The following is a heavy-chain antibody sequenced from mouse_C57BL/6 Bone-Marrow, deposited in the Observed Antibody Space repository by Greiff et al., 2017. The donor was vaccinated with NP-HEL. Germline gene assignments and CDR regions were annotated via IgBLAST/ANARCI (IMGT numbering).Heavy chain of an antibody. CDR3: ARWYFDY. CDR1: GYTFTSYW. CDR2: IHPNSGST. J-gene: IGHJ2*01. V-gene: IGHV1-64*01. Sequence: QVQLKESGAELVKPGASVKLFCKASGYTFTSYWMHWVKQRPGQGLEWIGMIHPNSGSTNYNEKFKSKATLTVDKSSSTAYMQLSSLTSEDSAVYYCARWYFDYWGQGTTLTVSS.